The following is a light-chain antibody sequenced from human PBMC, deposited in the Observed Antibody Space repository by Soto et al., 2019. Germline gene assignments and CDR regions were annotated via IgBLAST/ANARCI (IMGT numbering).Light chain of an antibody. CDR1: QDITLY. CDR3: QQAISFPRVT. J-gene: IGKJ5*01. CDR2: DVS. Sequence: DIQMTQSPSSLSASVGDRVTITCQASQDITLYLNWYQHNAGKAPNLLIHDVSTLETGVPARFSGRGSGTDFTLSISSLQPEDFATYYCQQAISFPRVTFGQGTRLEIK. V-gene: IGKV1-33*01.